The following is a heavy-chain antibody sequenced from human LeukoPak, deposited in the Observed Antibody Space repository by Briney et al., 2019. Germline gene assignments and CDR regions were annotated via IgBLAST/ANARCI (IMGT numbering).Heavy chain of an antibody. CDR3: ARENTAMVDNWFDP. CDR2: IIPIFGTA. Sequence: ASVKVSCKASGGTFSSYAISWVRQAPGQGLEWMGRIIPIFGTANYAQKFQGRVTITTDESTSTAYMELSSLRSEDTAVYYCARENTAMVDNWFDPWGQGNLVTVSS. D-gene: IGHD5-18*01. V-gene: IGHV1-69*05. CDR1: GGTFSSYA. J-gene: IGHJ5*02.